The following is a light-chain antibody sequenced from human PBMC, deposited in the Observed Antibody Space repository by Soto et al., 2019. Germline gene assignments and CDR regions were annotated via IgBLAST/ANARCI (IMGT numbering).Light chain of an antibody. CDR1: QSISSN. Sequence: EIVMTQSPATLSVSPGERATLSCRASQSISSNLGWYQQKAGQAPRLLMYGASTRAAGIPARFSGSGSGTEFTLTISSLQSEDFAVYYCQQYNNWPRTFGQGTKVDI. CDR2: GAS. J-gene: IGKJ1*01. CDR3: QQYNNWPRT. V-gene: IGKV3-15*01.